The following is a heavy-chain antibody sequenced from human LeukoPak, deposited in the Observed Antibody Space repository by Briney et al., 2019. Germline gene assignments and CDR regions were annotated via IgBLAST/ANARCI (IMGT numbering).Heavy chain of an antibody. CDR3: ARGVREWFGESPYYFDY. CDR1: GYSFTSYW. V-gene: IGHV5-51*01. J-gene: IGHJ4*02. CDR2: IYPGGSDT. D-gene: IGHD3-10*01. Sequence: GESLKISCKGSGYSFTSYWIGWVRQMPGEGLEWMGIIYPGGSDTRYSPSFQGQVTISADKSISTAYLQWSSLKASDTAMYYCARGVREWFGESPYYFDYWGQGTLVTVSS.